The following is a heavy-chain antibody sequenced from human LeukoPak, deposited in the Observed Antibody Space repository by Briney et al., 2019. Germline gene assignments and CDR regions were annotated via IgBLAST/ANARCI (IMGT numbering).Heavy chain of an antibody. J-gene: IGHJ4*02. D-gene: IGHD3-16*01. Sequence: SETLSLTCTVSSGSISSYYWSWIRQPPGKGLEWIGYIYYSGSTNYNPSLKSRVTISVDTSKNQFSLKLSSVTAADTAVYYCARLFEGAFDYWGQGTLVTVSS. CDR1: SGSISSYY. CDR3: ARLFEGAFDY. V-gene: IGHV4-59*08. CDR2: IYYSGST.